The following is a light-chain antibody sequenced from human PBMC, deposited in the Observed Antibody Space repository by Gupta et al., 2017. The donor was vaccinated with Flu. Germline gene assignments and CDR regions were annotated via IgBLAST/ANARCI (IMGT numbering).Light chain of an antibody. V-gene: IGKV1-39*01. CDR1: QSISSY. CDR3: QQSYSTLMYT. CDR2: AAS. J-gene: IGKJ2*01. Sequence: DIQMTQSPSSLSASVGDRVTITCRASQSISSYLNWYQQKPGKAPKLLIYAASSLQSGVPSRFSGSGYGTDFTLTISRLQPENFATYYCQQSYSTLMYTFGQRTKLEIK.